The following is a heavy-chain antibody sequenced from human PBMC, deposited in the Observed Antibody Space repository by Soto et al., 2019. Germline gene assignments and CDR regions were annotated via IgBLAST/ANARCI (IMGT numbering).Heavy chain of an antibody. CDR1: GFTFSNYA. D-gene: IGHD6-25*01. V-gene: IGHV3-23*01. J-gene: IGHJ4*02. CDR2: ISDNGANT. CDR3: ARAIGADFFDY. Sequence: GGSLRLSCIASGFTFSNYAMSWVRLAPGKGLEWVSTISDNGANTFIGDSMKDHFDISRDNSKNTVFLHLSTVRAEDTAIYYCARAIGADFFDYWGQGTPVTVSS.